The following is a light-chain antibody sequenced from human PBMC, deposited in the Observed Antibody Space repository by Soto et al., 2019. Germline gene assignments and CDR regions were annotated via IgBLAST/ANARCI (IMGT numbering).Light chain of an antibody. Sequence: QSVLTQPPSVSGAPGQRVSISCTGSSSNIGAGYAVHWYQQLPGAAPKLLIYGNTNRRSGVPDRFDGSKSGASASLAITGLQADDEADYYCQSYDSSRNVVFGTGTKLTVL. CDR2: GNT. J-gene: IGLJ1*01. V-gene: IGLV1-40*01. CDR3: QSYDSSRNVV. CDR1: SSNIGAGYA.